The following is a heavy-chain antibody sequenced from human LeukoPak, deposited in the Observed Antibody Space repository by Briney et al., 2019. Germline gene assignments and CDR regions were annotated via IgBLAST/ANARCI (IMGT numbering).Heavy chain of an antibody. J-gene: IGHJ6*02. Sequence: PGGSLRISCAASGFTFSSYGMHWVRQAPGKGLEWVAVIWYDGSNKYYADSVKGRFTISRDNSKNTLYLQMNSLRAEDTAVYYCAREFSYYGMDVWGQGTTVTVSS. CDR2: IWYDGSNK. V-gene: IGHV3-33*01. CDR3: AREFSYYGMDV. CDR1: GFTFSSYG.